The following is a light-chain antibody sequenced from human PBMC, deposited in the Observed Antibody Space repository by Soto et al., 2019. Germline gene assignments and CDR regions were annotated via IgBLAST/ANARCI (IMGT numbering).Light chain of an antibody. CDR3: QQYGNFPYT. V-gene: IGKV3-11*01. CDR2: DAS. CDR1: QSVSSY. Sequence: EIVLTQSPATLSLSPGARATLSCRASQSVSSYLAWYQQKPGQAPRLLIYDASDRATGIPGRFSGSGSGTDFTLTISSLEPEDFAVYYCQQYGNFPYTFGQGTRLEIK. J-gene: IGKJ5*01.